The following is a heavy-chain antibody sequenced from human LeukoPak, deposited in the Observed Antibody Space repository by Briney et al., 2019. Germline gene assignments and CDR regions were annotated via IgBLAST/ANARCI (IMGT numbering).Heavy chain of an antibody. V-gene: IGHV4-61*01. D-gene: IGHD6-19*01. CDR3: ARAVAANVDY. J-gene: IGHJ4*02. CDR1: GGSVSSGSYY. Sequence: SETLSLTCTVSGGSVSSGSYYWSWIRQPPGTGLEWIGYIYYSGSTNYNPSLKSRVTISIDTSKNQFSLRLSSVTAADTAVYYCARAVAANVDYWGQGTLVTVSS. CDR2: IYYSGST.